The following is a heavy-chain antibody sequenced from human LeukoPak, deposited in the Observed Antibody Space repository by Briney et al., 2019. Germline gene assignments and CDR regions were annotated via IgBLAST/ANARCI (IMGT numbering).Heavy chain of an antibody. CDR3: VRGDSSGYSAFAY. CDR1: GYTLSDLS. Sequence: GASVKVSCKVSGYTLSDLSMHWVRQAPGQGLEWMGIINPGGGSTSYAQKFQGRVSMTSDTSTSTLYMQLSSLRSEDTAVFYCVRGDSSGYSAFAYWGQGTLVTVSP. D-gene: IGHD3-22*01. V-gene: IGHV1-46*01. CDR2: INPGGGST. J-gene: IGHJ4*02.